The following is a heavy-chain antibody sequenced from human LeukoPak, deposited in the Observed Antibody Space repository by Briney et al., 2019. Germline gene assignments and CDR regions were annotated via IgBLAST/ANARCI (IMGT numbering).Heavy chain of an antibody. J-gene: IGHJ4*02. CDR1: GFTFSSYW. Sequence: GGSLRLSCAASGFTFSSYWMSWVRQAPGKGLEWVANTNEDGSEKYYVDSVKGRFTISRDNAKNSLYLQMNSLRAEDTAVYYCARDRSGYSDYWGQGTLVTVSS. V-gene: IGHV3-7*01. D-gene: IGHD3-22*01. CDR2: TNEDGSEK. CDR3: ARDRSGYSDY.